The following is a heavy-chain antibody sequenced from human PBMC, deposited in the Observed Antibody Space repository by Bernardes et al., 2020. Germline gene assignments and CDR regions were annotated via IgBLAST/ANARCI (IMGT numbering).Heavy chain of an antibody. Sequence: TLSLTCTVSGGSISSSSYYWGWIRQPPGKGLEWIGSIYYSGSTYYNPSLKSRVTISVDTSKNQFSLKLSSVTAADTAVYYCARRSGYYMDVWGKGTTVTVSS. D-gene: IGHD1-1*01. CDR3: ARRSGYYMDV. V-gene: IGHV4-39*01. J-gene: IGHJ6*03. CDR2: IYYSGST. CDR1: GGSISSSSYY.